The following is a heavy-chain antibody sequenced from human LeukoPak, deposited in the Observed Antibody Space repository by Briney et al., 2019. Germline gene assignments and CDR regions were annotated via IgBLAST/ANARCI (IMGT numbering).Heavy chain of an antibody. V-gene: IGHV4-34*01. J-gene: IGHJ4*02. CDR3: ARDDYGGNSHHC. Sequence: SETLSLTCAVYGGSFSGYYWSWIRQPPGKGLEWIGEINHSGSTNYNPSLKSRVTISVDTSKNQFSLKLSSVTAADTAVYYCARDDYGGNSHHCWGQGTLVTVSS. CDR1: GGSFSGYY. D-gene: IGHD4-23*01. CDR2: INHSGST.